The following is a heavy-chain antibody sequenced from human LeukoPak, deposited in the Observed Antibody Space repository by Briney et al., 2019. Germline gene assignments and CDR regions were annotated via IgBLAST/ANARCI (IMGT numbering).Heavy chain of an antibody. CDR3: AKYSSGWYTDY. D-gene: IGHD6-19*01. J-gene: IGHJ4*02. CDR1: GGSISSYY. CDR2: IYYSGNT. Sequence: SETLSLTCTVSGGSISSYYWSWIRQPPGKGLGWIGYIYYSGNTNYNPSLKSRVSMSVDTSKNQFSLKLSSVTAADTAVYYCAKYSSGWYTDYWGQGTLVTVSS. V-gene: IGHV4-59*01.